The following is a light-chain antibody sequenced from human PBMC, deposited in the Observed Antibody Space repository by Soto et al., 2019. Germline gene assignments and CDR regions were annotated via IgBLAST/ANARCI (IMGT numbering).Light chain of an antibody. J-gene: IGKJ2*02. CDR2: AAS. Sequence: AIRMTQSPSSFSASTGDRVTITCRASQGISSYLASYQQKPGKAPKRLLYAASTLQSGVPSRFSGSGSGTDFTLTISCLQSGDFATYYCQQYYSYPRTFGQGTKLEIK. V-gene: IGKV1-8*01. CDR1: QGISSY. CDR3: QQYYSYPRT.